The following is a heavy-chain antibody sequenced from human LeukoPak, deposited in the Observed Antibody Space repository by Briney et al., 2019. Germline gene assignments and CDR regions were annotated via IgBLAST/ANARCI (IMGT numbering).Heavy chain of an antibody. J-gene: IGHJ3*01. V-gene: IGHV4-59*08. D-gene: IGHD2-2*01. CDR2: VYYSGST. CDR1: GVSISSYY. Sequence: PSETLSLTCTVSGVSISSYYWNWIRQPPGKGLEWIGYVYYSGSTNYNPSLKSRVTMSVDTSKKHFSLRLSSVTAADTAVYYCARRSQGAYLDAFDPWGQGTMVTVSS. CDR3: ARRSQGAYLDAFDP.